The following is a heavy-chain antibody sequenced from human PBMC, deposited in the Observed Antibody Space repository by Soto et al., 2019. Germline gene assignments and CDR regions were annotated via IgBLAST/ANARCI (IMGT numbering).Heavy chain of an antibody. CDR1: GDSVSSNSAA. J-gene: IGHJ6*02. V-gene: IGHV6-1*01. CDR2: TYYRSKWYN. Sequence: PSQTLSLTCAISGDSVSSNSAAWNWIRQSPSRGLEWLGRTYYRSKWYNDYAESVKSRITISPDTSKSQLSLQLKSVTPEDTAVYYCAGDHWEPVVPYAVFRLDVWGQGTTVTVSS. D-gene: IGHD2-2*01. CDR3: AGDHWEPVVPYAVFRLDV.